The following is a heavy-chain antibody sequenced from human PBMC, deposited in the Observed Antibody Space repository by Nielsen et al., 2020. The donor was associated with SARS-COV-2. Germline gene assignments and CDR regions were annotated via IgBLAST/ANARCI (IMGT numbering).Heavy chain of an antibody. D-gene: IGHD2-21*01. CDR2: VSGSGTSK. V-gene: IGHV3-23*01. Sequence: GESLKISCAASGFSFSSYGMNWVRQAPGKGLEWVSSVSGSGTSKYYADSVKGRFTISRDNSKNTMFLQMNSLRAEDTAVYYCAKDSDVVATYFDSWAQGTLVTVSS. CDR1: GFSFSSYG. J-gene: IGHJ4*02. CDR3: AKDSDVVATYFDS.